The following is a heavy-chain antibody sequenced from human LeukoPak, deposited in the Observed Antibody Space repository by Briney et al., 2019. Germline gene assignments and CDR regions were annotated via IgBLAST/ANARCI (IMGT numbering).Heavy chain of an antibody. V-gene: IGHV3-23*01. CDR3: AKGYSSSINWFDP. Sequence: GGSLRLSCAASGFTFSSYSMNWVRQAPGKGLEWVSAISGSGGSTYYADSVKGRFTISRDNSKNTLYLQMNSLRAEDTAVYYCAKGYSSSINWFDPWGQGTLVTVSS. D-gene: IGHD6-6*01. CDR1: GFTFSSYS. J-gene: IGHJ5*02. CDR2: ISGSGGST.